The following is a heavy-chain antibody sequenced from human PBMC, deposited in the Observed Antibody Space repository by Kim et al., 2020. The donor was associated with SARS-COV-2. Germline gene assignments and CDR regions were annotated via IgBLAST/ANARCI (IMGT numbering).Heavy chain of an antibody. CDR1: GFTFSSYA. J-gene: IGHJ4*02. V-gene: IGHV3-30*04. Sequence: GGSLRLSCAASGFTFSSYAMHWVRQAPGKGLEWVAVISYDGSNKYYADSVKGRFTISRDNSKNTLYLQMNSLRAEDTAVYYCARVDRPQRFLVLGITTLDYWGQGTLVTVSS. CDR3: ARVDRPQRFLVLGITTLDY. D-gene: IGHD3-3*01. CDR2: ISYDGSNK.